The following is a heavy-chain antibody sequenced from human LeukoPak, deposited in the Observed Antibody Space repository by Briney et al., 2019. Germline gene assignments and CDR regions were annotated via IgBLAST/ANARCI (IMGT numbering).Heavy chain of an antibody. CDR2: TYYRSKWYN. CDR1: GDSFSSSITT. CDR3: VRNGATTYYFDY. V-gene: IGHV6-1*01. D-gene: IGHD1-14*01. J-gene: IGHJ4*02. Sequence: SQTLSVTCAISGDSFSSSITTWNWIRQSPSRGLEWLGRTYYRSKWYNDYAVSVKSRITIHADTSKNQFSLQLNSVTPEDTAVYYCVRNGATTYYFDYWGQGTLVTVSS.